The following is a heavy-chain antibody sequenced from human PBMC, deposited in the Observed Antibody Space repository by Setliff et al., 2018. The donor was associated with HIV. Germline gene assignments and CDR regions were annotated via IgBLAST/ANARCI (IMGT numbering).Heavy chain of an antibody. CDR1: GGTFSSYA. CDR2: ISAYNGNT. CDR3: ARGYYNFWSGGATSFGLDI. Sequence: ASVKVSCKASGGTFSSYAISWVRQAPGQGLEWMGWISAYNGNTNYAQKLQGRVTMTTDTSTSTAYMELRSLRSDDTAVYYCARGYYNFWSGGATSFGLDIWGQGTMVTVSS. D-gene: IGHD3-3*01. J-gene: IGHJ3*02. V-gene: IGHV1-18*01.